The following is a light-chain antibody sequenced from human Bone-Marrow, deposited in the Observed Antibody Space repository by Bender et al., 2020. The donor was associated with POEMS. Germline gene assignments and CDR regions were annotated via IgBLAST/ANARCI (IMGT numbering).Light chain of an antibody. CDR3: QSYDNSLSSWV. CDR2: DDT. CDR1: SANIGADYS. J-gene: IGLJ3*02. V-gene: IGLV1-40*01. Sequence: QSVLTQPASVSGAPGQKVTISCTGSSANIGADYSVHWYQQLPGTAPKLLIYDDTNRPSGVPDRFSGSKSGTSASLAITGLQAEDEADYYCQSYDNSLSSWVFGGGTKLTVL.